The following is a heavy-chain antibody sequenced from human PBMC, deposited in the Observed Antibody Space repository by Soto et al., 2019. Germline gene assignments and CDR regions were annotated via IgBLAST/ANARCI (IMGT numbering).Heavy chain of an antibody. V-gene: IGHV3-23*01. J-gene: IGHJ4*02. D-gene: IGHD6-13*01. CDR2: ISGSGGST. CDR1: GSTFSSYA. CDR3: AKPYRGGIAAAPVDY. Sequence: EVQLLESGGGLVQPGGSLRLSCAASGSTFSSYAMSWVRQAPGKGLEWVSAISGSGGSTYYADSVKGRFTISRDNSKNTLYLQMNSLRAEDTAVYYCAKPYRGGIAAAPVDYWGQGTLVTVSS.